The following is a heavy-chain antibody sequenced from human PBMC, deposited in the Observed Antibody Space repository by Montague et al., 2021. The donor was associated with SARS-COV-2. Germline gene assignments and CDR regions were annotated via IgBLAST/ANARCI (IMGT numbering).Heavy chain of an antibody. CDR3: ASQITMIDPIDY. J-gene: IGHJ4*02. CDR1: GFTFSSYG. CDR2: IWYDGSNK. D-gene: IGHD3-22*01. V-gene: IGHV3-33*01. Sequence: SLRLSCAASGFTFSSYGMYWVRQAPGKGLEWVAVIWYDGSNKYYADSVKGRFTISRDNSKNTLYLQMNSLRAEDTAVYYCASQITMIDPIDYWGQGTLVTVSS.